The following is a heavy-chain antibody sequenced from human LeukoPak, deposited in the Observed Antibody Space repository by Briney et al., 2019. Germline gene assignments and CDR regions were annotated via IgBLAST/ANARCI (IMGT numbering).Heavy chain of an antibody. V-gene: IGHV3-11*04. CDR2: ISSSGSTI. CDR1: GFTFSDYY. CDR3: ARVSYYDFWSGYYIDY. J-gene: IGHJ4*02. Sequence: KPGGSLRLSCAASGFTFSDYYMSWIRQAPGKGLEWVSYISSSGSTIYYADSVKGRFTISRDNAKNSLYLQMNSLRAEDTAVYYCARVSYYDFWSGYYIDYWGQGTLVTVSS. D-gene: IGHD3-3*01.